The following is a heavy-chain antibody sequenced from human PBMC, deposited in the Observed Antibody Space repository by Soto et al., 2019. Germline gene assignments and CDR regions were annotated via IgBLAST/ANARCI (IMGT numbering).Heavy chain of an antibody. CDR1: GYSFTSYW. Sequence: PGESLKTSCKGSGYSFTSYWIGWVRQMPGKGLEWMGIIYPGDSDTRYSPSFQGQVTISADKSISTAYLQWSSLKASDTAMYYCARHQRITIFGVVTGMDVWGQGTTVTVSS. CDR3: ARHQRITIFGVVTGMDV. J-gene: IGHJ6*02. V-gene: IGHV5-51*01. D-gene: IGHD3-3*01. CDR2: IYPGDSDT.